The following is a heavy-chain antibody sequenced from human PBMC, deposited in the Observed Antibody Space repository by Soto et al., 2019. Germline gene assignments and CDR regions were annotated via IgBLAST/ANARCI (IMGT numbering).Heavy chain of an antibody. CDR1: GGTFSSYA. D-gene: IGHD3-22*01. CDR2: IIPIFGTA. Sequence: SVKVSCKASGGTFSSYAISCVRQAPGQGLEWMGGIIPIFGTANYAQKFQGRVTITADESTSTAYMELSSLRSEDTAVYYCATIDYYDSSDYYYGMDVWGQGTTVTVSS. J-gene: IGHJ6*02. CDR3: ATIDYYDSSDYYYGMDV. V-gene: IGHV1-69*13.